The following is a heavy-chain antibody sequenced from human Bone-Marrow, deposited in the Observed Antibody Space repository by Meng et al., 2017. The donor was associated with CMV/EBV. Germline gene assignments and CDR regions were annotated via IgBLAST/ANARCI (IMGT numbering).Heavy chain of an antibody. Sequence: GGSLRLSCAATGFTFSDYSMNWVRQAPGKGLECVSFISASNYRYYADSVKGRFTISRDNAKNSLYLQMNSLRADDTAVYYCARGIVGATADYWGQGTLVTVSS. D-gene: IGHD1-26*01. CDR1: GFTFSDYS. CDR3: ARGIVGATADY. J-gene: IGHJ4*02. CDR2: ISASNYR. V-gene: IGHV3-21*01.